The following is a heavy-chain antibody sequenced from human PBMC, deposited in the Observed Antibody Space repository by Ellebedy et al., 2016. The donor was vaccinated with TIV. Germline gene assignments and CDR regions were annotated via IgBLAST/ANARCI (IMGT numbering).Heavy chain of an antibody. V-gene: IGHV4-34*01. Sequence: GSLRLSXAVYGGSFSGYYWSWIRQSPEKGLEWIGEINHSGSTNYNPSLKSRVTISVDTSKNQFSLRLSSVTAADTAVYYCARRSSVTPEAGIAYWGQGTRVTVSS. CDR3: ARRSSVTPEAGIAY. D-gene: IGHD6-19*01. J-gene: IGHJ4*02. CDR1: GGSFSGYY. CDR2: INHSGST.